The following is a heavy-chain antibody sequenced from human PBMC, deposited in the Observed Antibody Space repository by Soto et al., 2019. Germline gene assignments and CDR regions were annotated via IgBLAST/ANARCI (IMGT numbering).Heavy chain of an antibody. CDR3: ARSNGIAAAGPPFDY. J-gene: IGHJ4*02. D-gene: IGHD6-13*01. CDR1: GYTFTSYG. V-gene: IGHV1-18*01. CDR2: ISTYNGNT. Sequence: QVQLVQSGAEVKKPGASVKVSCKASGYTFTSYGVSWVRQAPGQGLEWMGWISTYNGNTHYAEKLQGRVTMTTDPSTTTANMELRSLRSDDTAVYYCARSNGIAAAGPPFDYWGQGTLVTVSS.